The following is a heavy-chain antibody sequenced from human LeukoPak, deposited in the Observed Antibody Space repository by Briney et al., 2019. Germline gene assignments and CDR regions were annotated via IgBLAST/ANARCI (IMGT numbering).Heavy chain of an antibody. D-gene: IGHD3-22*01. Sequence: SETLSLTCTVSGGSISSSSYYWGWIRQPPGKGLEWIGSIYYSGSTYYNPSLKSRVTISVDTSKNQFSLKLSSVTAADTAVYYCARLSHYYDSSGYYYVPQYYFDYWGQGTLVTASS. CDR3: ARLSHYYDSSGYYYVPQYYFDY. CDR2: IYYSGST. CDR1: GGSISSSSYY. J-gene: IGHJ4*02. V-gene: IGHV4-39*01.